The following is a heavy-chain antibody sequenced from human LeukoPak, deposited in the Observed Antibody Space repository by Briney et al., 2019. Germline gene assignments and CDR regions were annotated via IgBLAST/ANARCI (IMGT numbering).Heavy chain of an antibody. CDR1: GGSISSDHYY. J-gene: IGHJ5*02. CDR3: ARAGYDYVWGSSANWFDP. V-gene: IGHV4-39*07. CDR2: IYYSGNS. Sequence: SETLSLTCTVSGGSISSDHYYWGWIRQPPGKGLEWIGSIYYSGNSYYNPSLKSRVTMSVDTSKNQFSLKVSSVTAADTAVYYCARAGYDYVWGSSANWFDPWGQGTLVTVSS. D-gene: IGHD3-16*01.